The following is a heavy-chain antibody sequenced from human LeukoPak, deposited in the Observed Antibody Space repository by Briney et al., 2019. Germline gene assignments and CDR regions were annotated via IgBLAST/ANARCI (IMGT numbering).Heavy chain of an antibody. CDR2: IYYSGTT. Sequence: PSETLSLTCTVSGGSISSSSYYWGWIRQPPGKGLEWIGSIYYSGTTYYNPSLKSRVTISVDTSNNQFSLKLSSVTAADTAVYYCARHKWDTYYCDSCSETGDYFDYWGQGTLVTVSS. D-gene: IGHD3-22*01. CDR3: ARHKWDTYYCDSCSETGDYFDY. V-gene: IGHV4-39*01. J-gene: IGHJ4*02. CDR1: GGSISSSSYY.